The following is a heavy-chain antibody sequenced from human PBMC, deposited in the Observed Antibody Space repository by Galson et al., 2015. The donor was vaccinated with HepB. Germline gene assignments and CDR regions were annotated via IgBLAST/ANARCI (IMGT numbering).Heavy chain of an antibody. D-gene: IGHD6-13*01. V-gene: IGHV3-7*03. Sequence: SLRLSCAASGFTFSSYWMSWVRQAPGKGLEWVANIKQDGSEKYYVDSVKGRFTISRDNAKNSLYLQMNSLRAEDTAVYYCICPLLGQPGIAAAGYFYFDYWGQGTLVTVSS. CDR1: GFTFSSYW. CDR3: ICPLLGQPGIAAAGYFYFDY. J-gene: IGHJ4*02. CDR2: IKQDGSEK.